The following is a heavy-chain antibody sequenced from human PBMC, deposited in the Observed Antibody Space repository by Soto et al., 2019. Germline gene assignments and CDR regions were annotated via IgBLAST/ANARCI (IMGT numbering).Heavy chain of an antibody. CDR1: GAALNSGNYY. V-gene: IGHV4-31*03. CDR3: ARLRIATNNYKWFDP. J-gene: IGHJ5*02. CDR2: IYVTGAV. D-gene: IGHD2-21*01. Sequence: SETLSLTCSVSGAALNSGNYYWSWIRQVPGKGLEWIGHIYVTGAVDYNPSLRDRITISQDTSERQFSLNLRLVTAADMAVYYCARLRIATNNYKWFDPWGQGTLVTVSS.